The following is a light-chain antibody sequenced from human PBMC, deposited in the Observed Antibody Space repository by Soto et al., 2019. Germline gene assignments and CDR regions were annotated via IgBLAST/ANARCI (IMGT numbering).Light chain of an antibody. Sequence: EIVLTKSPGTLSLSPGERATLSCRASQSVSSSYLAWYQQKPGQAPRLLIYGASSRATGIPDRFSGSGSGTDFTLTISRLEPEDFAVYYCQQYGISPITFGQGTRLEI. CDR3: QQYGISPIT. CDR1: QSVSSSY. CDR2: GAS. J-gene: IGKJ5*01. V-gene: IGKV3-20*01.